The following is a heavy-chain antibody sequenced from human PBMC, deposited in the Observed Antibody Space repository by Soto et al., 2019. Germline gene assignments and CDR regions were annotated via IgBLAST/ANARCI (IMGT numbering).Heavy chain of an antibody. Sequence: PGGSLRLSCAASGFTFSSYAMSWVRQAPGKGLEWVSAISGSGGSTYYADSVKGRFTISRDNSKNTLYLQMNSLRAEDTAVYYCAKGQNDFWSGYRLKEYYMDVWGKGTTVTVSS. V-gene: IGHV3-23*01. D-gene: IGHD3-3*01. CDR3: AKGQNDFWSGYRLKEYYMDV. CDR2: ISGSGGST. J-gene: IGHJ6*03. CDR1: GFTFSSYA.